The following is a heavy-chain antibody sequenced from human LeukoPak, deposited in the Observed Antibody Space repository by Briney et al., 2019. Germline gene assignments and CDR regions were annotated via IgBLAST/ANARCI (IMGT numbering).Heavy chain of an antibody. Sequence: SETLSLTCTVSGGSISTYYWSWIRQPPGKGLEWIGYIYYTGSTSYNPSLKSRVTMSLDASKNQFSLELNSATPADTAVYYCARGGNYWPQWWFDPWGRGTLVSVSS. CDR3: ARGGNYWPQWWFDP. CDR2: IYYTGST. D-gene: IGHD1-26*01. CDR1: GGSISTYY. V-gene: IGHV4-59*01. J-gene: IGHJ5*02.